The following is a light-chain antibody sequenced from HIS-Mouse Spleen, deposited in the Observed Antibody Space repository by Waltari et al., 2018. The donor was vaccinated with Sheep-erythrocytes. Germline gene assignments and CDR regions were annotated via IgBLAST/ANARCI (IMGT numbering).Light chain of an antibody. V-gene: IGKV3-11*01. J-gene: IGKJ2*01. CDR1: QSVSSY. Sequence: EIVLTQSPATQPLSPGERATHSGRASQSVSSYLAWYQQKPGQAPRLLIYDASNRATGIPARFSGSGSGTDFTLTISSLEPEDFAVYYCQQRSNWYTFGQGTKLEIK. CDR3: QQRSNWYT. CDR2: DAS.